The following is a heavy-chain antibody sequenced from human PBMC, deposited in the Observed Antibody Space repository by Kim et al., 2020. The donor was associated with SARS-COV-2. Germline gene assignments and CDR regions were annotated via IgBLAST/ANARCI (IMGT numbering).Heavy chain of an antibody. CDR2: ISGSGDNT. V-gene: IGHV3-23*01. J-gene: IGHJ4*02. Sequence: GGSLRLSCAASGFTFSSYAMSWVRQAPGKGLEWVSVISGSGDNTCYADSVKGRFTISRDNSRNTLYLQMNSLRAEDTAVYYCAKSTFDIVVVPAAPDIDYWGQGTLVTVSS. D-gene: IGHD2-2*01. CDR3: AKSTFDIVVVPAAPDIDY. CDR1: GFTFSSYA.